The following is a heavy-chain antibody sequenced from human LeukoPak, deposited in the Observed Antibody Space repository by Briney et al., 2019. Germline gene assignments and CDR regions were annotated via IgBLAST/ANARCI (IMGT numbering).Heavy chain of an antibody. CDR1: GGTFSSYA. Sequence: SVKVSCKASGGTFSSYAISWVRQAPGQGLEWMGGIIPIFGTANYAQKFQGRVAMTRDTSTSTVYMELSSLRSEDTAVYYCARDTDAFDIWGQGTMVTVSS. CDR3: ARDTDAFDI. CDR2: IIPIFGTA. J-gene: IGHJ3*02. V-gene: IGHV1-69*05.